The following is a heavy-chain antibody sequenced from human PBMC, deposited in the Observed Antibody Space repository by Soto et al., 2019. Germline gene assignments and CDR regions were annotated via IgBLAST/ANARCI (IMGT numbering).Heavy chain of an antibody. CDR3: ARLYSSGYYRPVDY. Sequence: SETLSLTCTVSGGSISSYYWSWIRQPPGKGLEWIGYIYYSGSTNYNPSLKSRVTISVDTSKNQFSLKLSSVTAADTAVYYCARLYSSGYYRPVDYWGQGTLVTVSS. CDR2: IYYSGST. V-gene: IGHV4-59*08. D-gene: IGHD3-22*01. CDR1: GGSISSYY. J-gene: IGHJ4*02.